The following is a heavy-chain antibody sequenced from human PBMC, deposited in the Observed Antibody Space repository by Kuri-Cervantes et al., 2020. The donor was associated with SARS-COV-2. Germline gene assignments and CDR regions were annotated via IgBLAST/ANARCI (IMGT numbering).Heavy chain of an antibody. CDR2: IRSNVYGGTT. D-gene: IGHD6-19*01. J-gene: IGHJ4*02. V-gene: IGHV3-49*03. CDR3: TRDDSSGWFSNRFDY. CDR1: GFTFSSYW. Sequence: SLRLSCAASGFTFSSYWMSWFRQAPGKGLEWVGIIRSNVYGGTTENAASVRGRFTISRDDSEGIAYLQMNSLKTEDTAVYYCTRDDSSGWFSNRFDYWGQGTLVTVSS.